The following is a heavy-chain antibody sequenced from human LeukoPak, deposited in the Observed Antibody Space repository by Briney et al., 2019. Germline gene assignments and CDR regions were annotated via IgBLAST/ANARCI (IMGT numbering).Heavy chain of an antibody. CDR3: ARDYYDSRGDAFDI. D-gene: IGHD3-22*01. J-gene: IGHJ3*02. Sequence: PSETLSLTCTVSGGSISSHSWSWIRQPPGKGLEWIGYIFYSGSTNYSPSLKSRVTISVDTSKNQFSLRLSSVTAADTAVYYCARDYYDSRGDAFDIWGQGTMVTVSS. CDR1: GGSISSHS. CDR2: IFYSGST. V-gene: IGHV4-59*11.